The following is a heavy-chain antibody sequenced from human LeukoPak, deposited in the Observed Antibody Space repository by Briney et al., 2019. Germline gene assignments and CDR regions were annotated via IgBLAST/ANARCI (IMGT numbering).Heavy chain of an antibody. V-gene: IGHV1-46*01. J-gene: IGHJ6*02. CDR2: INPSGGST. CDR3: ATFSTHYYYGMDV. Sequence: ASVKVSCKASGYTFTSYDINWVRQATGQGLEWMGIINPSGGSTYYAQKFQGRVTMTRDTSTSTVYMELSSLRSEDTAVYYCATFSTHYYYGMDVWGQGTTVTVSS. D-gene: IGHD3-3*02. CDR1: GYTFTSYD.